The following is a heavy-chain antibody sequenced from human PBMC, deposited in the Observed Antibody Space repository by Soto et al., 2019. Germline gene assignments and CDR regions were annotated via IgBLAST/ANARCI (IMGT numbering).Heavy chain of an antibody. D-gene: IGHD1-26*01. CDR2: MYYSGST. J-gene: IGHJ4*02. Sequence: QLQLQESGPGLVKPSETLSLTCTVSGGSISSSNYHWGWIRQPPGKGLEWIGSMYYSGSTYYNPSLKSRVTMSVDTSKNQFSLKLTSVTAADTAVYHCARHVGSSPPGSWGQGTLVTVSS. CDR1: GGSISSSNYH. CDR3: ARHVGSSPPGS. V-gene: IGHV4-39*01.